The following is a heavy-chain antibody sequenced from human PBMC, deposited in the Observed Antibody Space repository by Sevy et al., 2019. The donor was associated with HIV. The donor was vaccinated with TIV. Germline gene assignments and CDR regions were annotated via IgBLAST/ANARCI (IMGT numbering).Heavy chain of an antibody. CDR1: GFTFSSYS. D-gene: IGHD3-22*01. CDR2: ISSSSSTI. CDR3: ARDTSGGYYDSSGYNFDY. V-gene: IGHV3-48*02. J-gene: IGHJ4*02. Sequence: GGSLRLSCAASGFTFSSYSMNWVRQAPGKGLEWVSYISSSSSTIYYADSVKGRFTISRDNAKNSLYLQMNSLRDEDTAVYYWARDTSGGYYDSSGYNFDYWGQGTLVTVSS.